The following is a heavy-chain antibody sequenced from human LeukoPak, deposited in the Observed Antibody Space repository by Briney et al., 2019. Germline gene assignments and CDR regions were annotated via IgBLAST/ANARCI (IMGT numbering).Heavy chain of an antibody. CDR1: GFTFSSYG. J-gene: IGHJ4*02. CDR3: ARARSSSGGY. D-gene: IGHD6-13*01. V-gene: IGHV3-21*01. Sequence: GGSLRLSCAASGFTFSSYGMHWVRQAPGKGLEWVSSISSSSSYIYYADSVKGRFTISRDNAKNSLYLQMNSLRAEDTAVYYCARARSSSGGYWGQGTLVTVSS. CDR2: ISSSSSYI.